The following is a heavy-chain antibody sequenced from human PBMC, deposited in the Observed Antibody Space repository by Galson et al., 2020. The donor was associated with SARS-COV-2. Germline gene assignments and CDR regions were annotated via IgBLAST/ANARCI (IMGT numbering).Heavy chain of an antibody. CDR1: GDSVTSHTAG. J-gene: IGHJ6*02. CDR3: VRDIHYSDSGTDHWTMEYYGMDV. CDR2: TYYRSKWHS. D-gene: IGHD3-10*01. V-gene: IGHV6-1*01. Sequence: SETLSLTCAISGDSVTSHTAGWNWIRQSPSRGLEWLGRTYYRSKWHSDYAVSVKNRIVINPDTSKNQLSLQLDSVTPEDTAVYYCVRDIHYSDSGTDHWTMEYYGMDVWGQGTTVTVSS.